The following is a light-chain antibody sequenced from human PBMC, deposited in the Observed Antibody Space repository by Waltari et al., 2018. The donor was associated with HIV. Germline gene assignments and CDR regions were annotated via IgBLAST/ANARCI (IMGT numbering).Light chain of an antibody. Sequence: QSALTQPRSVSGSPGQSVTISCTGTNSDVGAYKYLSWYQQHRGKAPKLMIYDVSKRASGVPDRFSGSKSGDTASLTISGLQAEDEGDYYCCSYATRYTWVFGGGTKLTVL. J-gene: IGLJ3*02. CDR2: DVS. CDR1: NSDVGAYKY. CDR3: CSYATRYTWV. V-gene: IGLV2-11*01.